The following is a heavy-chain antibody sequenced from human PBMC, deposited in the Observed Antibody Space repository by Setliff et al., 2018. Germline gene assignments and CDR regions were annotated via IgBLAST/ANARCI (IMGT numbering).Heavy chain of an antibody. CDR3: AKENHFWGGYPNYFRLYYLDF. J-gene: IGHJ4*02. V-gene: IGHV3-30*02. D-gene: IGHD3-3*02. CDR1: GFTFSDSG. Sequence: PGASLKISCETSGFTFSDSGMQWVRQAPGRGLEWVAFLRSDGTTRYQSDSMKARFTISRDNSKNTLYLQMNSLRPEDTAAYFCAKENHFWGGYPNYFRLYYLDFWGPGTLVTVSS. CDR2: LRSDGTTR.